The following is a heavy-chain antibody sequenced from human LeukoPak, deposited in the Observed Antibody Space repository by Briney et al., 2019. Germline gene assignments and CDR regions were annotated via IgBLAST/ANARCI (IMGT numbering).Heavy chain of an antibody. J-gene: IGHJ6*04. Sequence: GGSLRLSCAASGFTFSNAWMSWVRQAPGKGLEWVGRIKSKTDGGTTDYAAPVKGRFTISRDDSKNTLYLQMNSLKTEDTAVYYCTTDFLERIAAAGPLFCSSNGMAAWGKGPTVTVS. V-gene: IGHV3-15*01. CDR1: GFTFSNAW. D-gene: IGHD6-25*01. CDR2: IKSKTDGGTT. CDR3: TTDFLERIAAAGPLFCSSNGMAA.